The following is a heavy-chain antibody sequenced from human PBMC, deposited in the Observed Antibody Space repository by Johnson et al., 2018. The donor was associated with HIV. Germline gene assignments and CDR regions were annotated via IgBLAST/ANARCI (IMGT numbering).Heavy chain of an antibody. Sequence: QVQLVESGGGVFQPGRSLRLSCAASGFTFSSYVLHWVRQAPGKGLEWVAVISYDGSYKNYADSVKGRFTISRDNSKNTLYLQMNSLRAEDTAVYYCATVRERAFDIWGQGTMVTVSS. CDR2: ISYDGSYK. CDR3: ATVRERAFDI. V-gene: IGHV3-30*14. CDR1: GFTFSSYV. D-gene: IGHD3-10*01. J-gene: IGHJ3*02.